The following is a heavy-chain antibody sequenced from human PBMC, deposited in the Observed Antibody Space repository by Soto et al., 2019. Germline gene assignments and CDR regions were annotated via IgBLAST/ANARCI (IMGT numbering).Heavy chain of an antibody. CDR2: TTNTGGTT. V-gene: IGHV3-23*01. Sequence: ELQLLESGGGLAHQGESLTLSCAASEDSFDNSAMTWVRQAPGKALEWVSTTTNTGGTTHYADSVQGRFTVSRDNCRYTLYLLMNSLRAEDTAVYYCAKLRRGATGTEGFHPWGQGTLVTVSS. D-gene: IGHD1-1*01. J-gene: IGHJ5*02. CDR1: EDSFDNSA. CDR3: AKLRRGATGTEGFHP.